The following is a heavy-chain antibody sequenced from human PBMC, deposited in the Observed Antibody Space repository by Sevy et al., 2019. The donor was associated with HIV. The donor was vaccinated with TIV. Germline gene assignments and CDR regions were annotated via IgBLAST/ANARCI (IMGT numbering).Heavy chain of an antibody. CDR2: LSFGCGEI. CDR3: AREGCTRPHDY. J-gene: IGHJ4*02. Sequence: GASLRLSCVVSGFNLNIYSMSWVRQAPGKGLEWVSTLSFGCGEINYADSVKGRFIISRDDSKNTLYLQMNSLRAEDTAVYFCAREGCTRPHDYWGQGTLVTVSS. V-gene: IGHV3-23*01. D-gene: IGHD2-8*01. CDR1: GFNLNIYS.